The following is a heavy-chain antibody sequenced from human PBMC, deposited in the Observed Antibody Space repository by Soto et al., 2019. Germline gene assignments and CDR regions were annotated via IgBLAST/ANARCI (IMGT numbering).Heavy chain of an antibody. CDR3: ARVPRGVVNWFDP. CDR1: GDTFTNFG. Sequence: ASVKVSCKTSGDTFTNFGLSWVRQAPGQGLEWMGWIATYSTNRNYAQKFQGRLTLTTDTSTSTAYMELKSLGYDDTAVYYCARVPRGVVNWFDPWGHVTLFTVPS. D-gene: IGHD3-10*01. V-gene: IGHV1-18*01. J-gene: IGHJ5*02. CDR2: IATYSTNR.